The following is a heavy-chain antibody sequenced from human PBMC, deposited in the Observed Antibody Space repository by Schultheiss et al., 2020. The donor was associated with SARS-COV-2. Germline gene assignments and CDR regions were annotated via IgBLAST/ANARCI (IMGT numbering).Heavy chain of an antibody. CDR2: ISYDGSNK. CDR1: GFPFSSYA. CDR3: TTGSIAAAAPTDY. V-gene: IGHV3-30-3*01. Sequence: GGSLRLSCAASGFPFSSYAMHWFRQAPGKGLEWVAVISYDGSNKYYADSVKGRFTISRDNSKNTLYLQMNSLRAEDTAVYYCTTGSIAAAAPTDYWGQGSVVTVSS. D-gene: IGHD6-13*01. J-gene: IGHJ4*02.